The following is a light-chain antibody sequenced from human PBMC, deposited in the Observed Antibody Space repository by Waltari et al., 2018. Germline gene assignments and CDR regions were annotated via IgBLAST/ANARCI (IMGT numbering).Light chain of an antibody. V-gene: IGLV2-14*03. Sequence: QSALTQPASVSGSPGQSITISCAGTSRDIGAYDYVSWYQQHPGKAPKLIIFGVSNRPSGVSKRFSAAKSASTASLTSSGLHAEDEADYFCSSCRTNTYTGVFGGGTRLTVL. J-gene: IGLJ2*01. CDR3: SSCRTNTYTGV. CDR2: GVS. CDR1: SRDIGAYDY.